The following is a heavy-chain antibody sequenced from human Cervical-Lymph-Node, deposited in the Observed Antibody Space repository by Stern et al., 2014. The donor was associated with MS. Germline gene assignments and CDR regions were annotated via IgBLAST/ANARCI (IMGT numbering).Heavy chain of an antibody. CDR2: ISRSRSSI. V-gene: IGHV3-48*02. CDR1: GFIFSSYS. CDR3: ARDGDDDYFDYGWYFDL. J-gene: IGHJ2*01. Sequence: EVQLEESGGGLVQPGGSLRLSCAASGFIFSSYSMNWVRQAPGKGLEWVAYISRSRSSIDSAASGEGRVPVSKDNAKNSLYLQMNSLRDEDTAVYYCARDGDDDYFDYGWYFDLWGRGTLVTVSS. D-gene: IGHD4-17*01.